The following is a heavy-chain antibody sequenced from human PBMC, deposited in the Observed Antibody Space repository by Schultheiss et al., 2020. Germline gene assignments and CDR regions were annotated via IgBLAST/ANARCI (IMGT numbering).Heavy chain of an antibody. CDR3: ARVLSSGWFSWFVP. D-gene: IGHD6-19*01. CDR2: IWHDGSNK. Sequence: GGSLRLSCAASGFTFSSYGMHWVRQAPGKGLEWVAVIWHDGSNKYYADSVKGRFTISRDNSQNTLYLQMNSLRAEDTAVYYCARVLSSGWFSWFVPWGQGNLVTVSS. CDR1: GFTFSSYG. V-gene: IGHV3-33*08. J-gene: IGHJ5*02.